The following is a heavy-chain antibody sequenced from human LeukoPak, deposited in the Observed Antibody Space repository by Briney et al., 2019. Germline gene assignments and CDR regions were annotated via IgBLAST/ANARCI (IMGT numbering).Heavy chain of an antibody. CDR3: ARRPLRPTANDY. D-gene: IGHD5-18*01. CDR1: GYTFTSYG. J-gene: IGHJ4*02. V-gene: IGHV1-18*01. Sequence: ASVKVSCKASGYTFTSYGISWVRQAPGQGLEWMGWISAYNGNTNYAQKLQGRVTMTTDTSTGTAYMELRSLRSDDTAVYYCARRPLRPTANDYWGQGTLVTVSS. CDR2: ISAYNGNT.